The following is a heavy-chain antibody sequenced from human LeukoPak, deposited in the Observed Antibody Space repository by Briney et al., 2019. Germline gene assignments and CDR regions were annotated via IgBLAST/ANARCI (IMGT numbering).Heavy chain of an antibody. Sequence: SETLSLTCTVSGGSISSSSYYWGWIRQPPGKGLEWIGSIYYSGSTYYNPSLKSRVTISVDTSKNQFSLKLSSVTAADTAVYYCARLDRHYYYYGMDVWGQGTLVTVSS. CDR3: ARLDRHYYYYGMDV. CDR1: GGSISSSSYY. J-gene: IGHJ6*02. V-gene: IGHV4-39*01. CDR2: IYYSGST.